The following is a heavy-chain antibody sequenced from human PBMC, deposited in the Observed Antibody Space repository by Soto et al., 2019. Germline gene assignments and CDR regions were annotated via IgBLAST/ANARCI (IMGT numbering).Heavy chain of an antibody. V-gene: IGHV3-23*01. CDR3: ARRSSGWYFDY. D-gene: IGHD6-19*01. CDR1: GFTFSSYA. CDR2: ISGSGGST. J-gene: IGHJ4*02. Sequence: EVQLLESGGGWVQPGGSLRLSCAASGFTFSSYAMNWVRQAPGKGLEWVSVISGSGGSTYYADSVKGRFTISRDNSKNTLYLQMNSLRAEDTAEYYCARRSSGWYFDYWGQGTLVTVSS.